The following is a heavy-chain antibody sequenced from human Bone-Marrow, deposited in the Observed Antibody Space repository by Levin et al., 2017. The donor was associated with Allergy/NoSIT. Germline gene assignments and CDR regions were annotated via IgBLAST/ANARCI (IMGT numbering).Heavy chain of an antibody. J-gene: IGHJ6*02. V-gene: IGHV3-21*01. CDR3: ARDLMYSSSSKVWYYYYGMDG. Sequence: GGSLRLSCAASGFTFSSYSMNWVRQAPGKGLEWVSSISSSSSYIYYADSVKGRFTISRDNAKNSLYLQMNSLRAEDTAVYYCARDLMYSSSSKVWYYYYGMDGWGQGTTVTVSS. D-gene: IGHD6-6*01. CDR2: ISSSSSYI. CDR1: GFTFSSYS.